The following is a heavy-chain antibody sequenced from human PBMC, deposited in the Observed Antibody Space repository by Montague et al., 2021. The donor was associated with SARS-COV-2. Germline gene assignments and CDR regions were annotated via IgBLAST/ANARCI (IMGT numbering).Heavy chain of an antibody. V-gene: IGHV4-4*02. Sequence: SETLSLTCSVPGGSTHAHNCRARVCTPVAKALERIGSAYNSGNANYNASFNGRATISVDKSKNQCSLTLTSVTAADTAVYYCACDRITRGWLDPWGQGTLVTVSS. J-gene: IGHJ5*02. CDR2: AYNSGNA. CDR1: GGSTHAHNC. CDR3: ACDRITRGWLDP. D-gene: IGHD7-27*01.